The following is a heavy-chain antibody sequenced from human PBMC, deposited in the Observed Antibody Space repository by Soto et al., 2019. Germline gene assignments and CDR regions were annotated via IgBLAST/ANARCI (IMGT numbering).Heavy chain of an antibody. V-gene: IGHV4-39*01. Sequence: SETLSLTCDVSGGSISIRTYCLRCIRQPLVYCLEWIGNIYFIGSTNYNPSLKSRLSFSVVTSKNQFSLKLSSVTAVDTSIYYCARRHSHDFYDKYIYVPWGQGTQVT. CDR1: GGSISIRTYC. D-gene: IGHD3-22*01. CDR3: ARRHSHDFYDKYIYVP. J-gene: IGHJ4*02. CDR2: IYFIGST.